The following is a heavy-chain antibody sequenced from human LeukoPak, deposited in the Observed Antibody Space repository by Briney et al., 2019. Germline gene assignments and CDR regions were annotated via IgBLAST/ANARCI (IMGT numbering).Heavy chain of an antibody. CDR2: TRPSSGRT. V-gene: IGHV1-46*01. J-gene: IGHJ4*02. CDR1: GYTFTNYY. Sequence: ASVKVSCKTSGYTFTNYYMHWARQAPGQGPEWMGITRPSSGRTSYPQKFQGRVTMTWDMSTSTFYMELSSLTPDDTAVYYCAREGPETYNFDFWGQGTLVTVSS. CDR3: AREGPETYNFDF. D-gene: IGHD1-14*01.